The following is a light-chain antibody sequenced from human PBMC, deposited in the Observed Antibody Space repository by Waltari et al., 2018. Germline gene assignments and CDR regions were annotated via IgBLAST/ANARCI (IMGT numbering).Light chain of an antibody. J-gene: IGKJ1*01. V-gene: IGKV3-20*01. CDR1: QSVSRT. Sequence: EIVLTQSPGTLSLSPGDRATLSCRASQSVSRTLAWYQQKPGQAPSLLIYGESIRATGIPDRFSGSGSGTDFSLTISRLEPEDFAVYYCQHYVTLPVTFGQGTKVEIK. CDR2: GES. CDR3: QHYVTLPVT.